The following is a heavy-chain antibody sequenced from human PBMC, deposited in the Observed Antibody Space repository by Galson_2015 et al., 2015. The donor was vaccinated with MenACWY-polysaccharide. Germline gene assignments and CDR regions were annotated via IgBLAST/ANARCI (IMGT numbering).Heavy chain of an antibody. CDR1: GFTFSNFW. D-gene: IGHD2-2*01. J-gene: IGHJ4*02. CDR3: ARDCSSTSCYFHLFDY. V-gene: IGHV3-7*01. Sequence: SLRLSCAASGFTFSNFWMSWVRQAPGKGLEWVANIKQDGSEKYYVDSVKGRFTISRDYAKNSLFLQMNSLRAEDTAVYYCARDCSSTSCYFHLFDYWGQGTLVTVSS. CDR2: IKQDGSEK.